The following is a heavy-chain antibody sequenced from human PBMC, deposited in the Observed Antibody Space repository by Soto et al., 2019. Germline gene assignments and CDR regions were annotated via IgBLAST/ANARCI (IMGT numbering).Heavy chain of an antibody. CDR1: DGSFSNNY. V-gene: IGHV4-34*01. CDR3: ATSLWFGTQPEI. CDR2: ISPSGTT. J-gene: IGHJ4*02. Sequence: KLSETLSLTCGVYDGSFSNNYWTWFRQPPGKGLEWIGEISPSGTTKYIPPLKSRVTISLDTSKMHSSLKVTSVTAADTAVYYCATSLWFGTQPEIWGQGTLVTVSS. D-gene: IGHD3-10*01.